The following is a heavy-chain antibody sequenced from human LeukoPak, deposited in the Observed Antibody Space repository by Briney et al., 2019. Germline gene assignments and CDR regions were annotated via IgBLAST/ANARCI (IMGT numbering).Heavy chain of an antibody. Sequence: SETLSLTCAVSGYSISSGYYWGWIRQPPGKGLEWIGSIYHSGSTYYNPSLKSRVTISVDTSKNQFSLKLSSVTAADTAVYYCARHIYDFWSGYEDYWGQGTLVAVSS. CDR2: IYHSGST. V-gene: IGHV4-38-2*01. J-gene: IGHJ4*02. D-gene: IGHD3-3*01. CDR3: ARHIYDFWSGYEDY. CDR1: GYSISSGYY.